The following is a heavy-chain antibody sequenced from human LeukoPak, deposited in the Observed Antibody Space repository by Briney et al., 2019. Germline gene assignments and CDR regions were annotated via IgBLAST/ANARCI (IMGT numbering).Heavy chain of an antibody. D-gene: IGHD2-2*01. CDR2: INHSGDT. J-gene: IGHJ5*02. V-gene: IGHV4-38-2*02. CDR1: GYSIRRGYF. CDR3: ARDHDSPSSPWTIDP. Sequence: PETLSLTCTVSGYSIRRGYFWAWIRQPPWKGLEWIGSINHSGDTYYNPSLKSRVTISVDTSKNQFSLKLTSVTAADTAEYYCARDHDSPSSPWTIDPWGRGTLVTVSS.